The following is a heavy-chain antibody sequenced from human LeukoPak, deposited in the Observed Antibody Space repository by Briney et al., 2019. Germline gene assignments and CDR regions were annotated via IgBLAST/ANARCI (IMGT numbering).Heavy chain of an antibody. CDR2: IYYSGST. J-gene: IGHJ5*02. Sequence: SETLSLTCTVSGGSIGSYYMSWIRQPPGKGLEWMGYIYYSGSTNYNPSLKSRVTISVDTSKNQFSLKLSSVTAADTAVYYCARAAVAFRNWFDPWGQGTLVTVSS. CDR1: GGSIGSYY. CDR3: ARAAVAFRNWFDP. V-gene: IGHV4-59*01. D-gene: IGHD6-19*01.